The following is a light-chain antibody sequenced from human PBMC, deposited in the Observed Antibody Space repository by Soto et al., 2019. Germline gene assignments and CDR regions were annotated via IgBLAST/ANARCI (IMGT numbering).Light chain of an antibody. CDR3: RSPSSSSTLVV. CDR2: DVN. V-gene: IGLV2-14*03. Sequence: QSALTQPASMSGSPGQSITISCTGTSSDVGGYNYVSWYRQHPGKAPKLMIYDVNNRPSGVSNRFSGSKSGNTASLTISGLQAEDEADSYCRSPSSSSTLVVFGGGTTLTVL. CDR1: SSDVGGYNY. J-gene: IGLJ2*01.